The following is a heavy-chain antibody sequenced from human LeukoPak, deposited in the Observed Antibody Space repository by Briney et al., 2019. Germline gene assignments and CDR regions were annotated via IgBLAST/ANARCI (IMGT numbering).Heavy chain of an antibody. D-gene: IGHD1-26*01. Sequence: PGGSLRLSCAASGFTFSRCGMHWVRQAPGKGLEWVALMSYDGSNKYYADSVKGRFTISRDNSKNTLYLQMNSLRTEDTAVYYCAKPNPGILGALEGYSQHWGQGTLVTVSS. CDR2: MSYDGSNK. CDR3: AKPNPGILGALEGYSQH. V-gene: IGHV3-30*18. J-gene: IGHJ1*01. CDR1: GFTFSRCG.